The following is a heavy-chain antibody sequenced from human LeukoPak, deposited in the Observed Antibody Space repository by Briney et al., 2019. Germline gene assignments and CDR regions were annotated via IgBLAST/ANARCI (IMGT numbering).Heavy chain of an antibody. D-gene: IGHD6-19*01. J-gene: IGHJ3*02. Sequence: PGGSLRLSCAASGFPFSKYTMNWVRRAPGKGLEWVSLITSSSTCVESADSVKGRFTISRDNAKNSLSLQMNSLRADDTAVYYCARDFGWGGALDIWGQGTMVTVSS. CDR1: GFPFSKYT. V-gene: IGHV3-21*01. CDR2: ITSSSTCV. CDR3: ARDFGWGGALDI.